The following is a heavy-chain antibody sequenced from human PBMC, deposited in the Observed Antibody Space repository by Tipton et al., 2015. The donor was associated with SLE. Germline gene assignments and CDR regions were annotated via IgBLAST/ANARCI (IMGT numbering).Heavy chain of an antibody. CDR1: GASISSGSNY. CDR2: ISNSGST. CDR3: ARDDCSRTSCYKGLGYFDY. D-gene: IGHD2-2*02. Sequence: TLSLTCTVSGASISSGSNYWTWIRQHPGKGLEWIGHISNSGSTYYTPSLKSRVTISVDTSKSHFSLKLSSVTAADTAVYYCARDDCSRTSCYKGLGYFDYWGQGILVTVSS. J-gene: IGHJ4*02. V-gene: IGHV4-31*03.